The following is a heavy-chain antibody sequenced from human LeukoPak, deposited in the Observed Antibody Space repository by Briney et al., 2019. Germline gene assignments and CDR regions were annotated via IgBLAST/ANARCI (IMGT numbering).Heavy chain of an antibody. CDR1: GFTFSSYS. CDR3: ASYSSSGAFDI. Sequence: GGSLRLSCAASGFTFSSYSMNWVRQAPGKGLEWVSSISSSSSYIYYADSAKGRFTISRDNAKNSLYLQMNSLRAEDTAVYYCASYSSSGAFDIWGQGTMVTVSS. CDR2: ISSSSSYI. J-gene: IGHJ3*02. D-gene: IGHD6-6*01. V-gene: IGHV3-21*01.